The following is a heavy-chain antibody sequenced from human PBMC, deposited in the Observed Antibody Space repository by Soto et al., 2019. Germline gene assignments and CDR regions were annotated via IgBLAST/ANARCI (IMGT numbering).Heavy chain of an antibody. J-gene: IGHJ4*02. CDR3: ARESVIAVAGTDY. Sequence: GASVKVSCTASGYTFTIYAMHWVRQAPGQRLEWMGWINAGNGNTKYSQKFQGRVTITRDTSASTAYMELSSLRSEDTAVYYCARESVIAVAGTDYWGQGTLVTVSS. CDR1: GYTFTIYA. CDR2: INAGNGNT. V-gene: IGHV1-3*01. D-gene: IGHD6-19*01.